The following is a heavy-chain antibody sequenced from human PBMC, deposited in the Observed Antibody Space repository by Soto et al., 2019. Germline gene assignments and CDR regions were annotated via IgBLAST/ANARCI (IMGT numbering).Heavy chain of an antibody. D-gene: IGHD2-8*01. CDR1: GFTFSSYA. J-gene: IGHJ5*02. CDR2: ISGSGGST. CDR3: AKSGVCFVSNCFDP. V-gene: IGHV3-23*01. Sequence: EVQLLESGGGLVQPGGSLRLSCAASGFTFSSYAMSWVRQAPGKGLEWVSAISGSGGSTYYADYVKGRFTISRDNSKNTMYLQMNSLRAEDTAVYYCAKSGVCFVSNCFDPWGQGTLVTVSS.